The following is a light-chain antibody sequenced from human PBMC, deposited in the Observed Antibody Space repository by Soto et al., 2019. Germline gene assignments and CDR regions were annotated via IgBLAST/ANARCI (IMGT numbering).Light chain of an antibody. CDR2: GAS. Sequence: EIVLTQSPATLSAFPGDRVTLSFRASQAVNTRLAWYQHKPGQAPRLLIYGASRRATGIPDRFSGSASGTDFTLTISRLEPEDFAVYFCQQYSDLPMTFGQGTRLEIK. J-gene: IGKJ5*01. V-gene: IGKV3-20*01. CDR3: QQYSDLPMT. CDR1: QAVNTR.